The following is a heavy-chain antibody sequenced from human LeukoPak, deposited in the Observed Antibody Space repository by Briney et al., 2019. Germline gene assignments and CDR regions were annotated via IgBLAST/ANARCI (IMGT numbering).Heavy chain of an antibody. D-gene: IGHD1-26*01. CDR2: IYTSGST. CDR1: GGSISSGCYY. CDR3: ARSGSYGTDY. Sequence: SETLSLTCTVSGGSISSGCYYWSWIRQPAGKGLEWIGRIYTSGSTNYNPSLKSRVTISVDTSKNQFSLKLSSVTAADTAVYYCARSGSYGTDYWGQGTLVTVSS. J-gene: IGHJ4*02. V-gene: IGHV4-61*02.